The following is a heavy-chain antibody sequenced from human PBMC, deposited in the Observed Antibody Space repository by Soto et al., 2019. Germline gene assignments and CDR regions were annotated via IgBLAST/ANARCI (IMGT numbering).Heavy chain of an antibody. D-gene: IGHD2-21*01. V-gene: IGHV4-59*08. CDR2: MYYTGST. CDR3: ARLDSRKGHYYDY. CDR1: GDSISSYS. J-gene: IGHJ4*02. Sequence: TSETLSLTCTVPGDSISSYSWTWIRQPPGRRLEWIGYMYYTGSTNYNPSLKSRVSISVDTSKNQFSLKLRSVTAEDTAVYYCARLDSRKGHYYDYWGQGTLVTVSS.